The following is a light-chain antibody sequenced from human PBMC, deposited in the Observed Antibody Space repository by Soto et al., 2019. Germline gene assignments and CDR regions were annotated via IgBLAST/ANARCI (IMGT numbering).Light chain of an antibody. V-gene: IGLV1-44*01. CDR3: KSYAGSNPYV. Sequence: QSVLAQPPSASATPGQRVTISCPESGSHVGSNRLTGCQHLPVTPPKPLISNNNQRPSGFPDRFSGSKSGNTASLTVSGPQAADEADYFCKSYAGSNPYVFGSGNKVTVL. J-gene: IGLJ1*01. CDR1: GSHVGSNR. CDR2: NNN.